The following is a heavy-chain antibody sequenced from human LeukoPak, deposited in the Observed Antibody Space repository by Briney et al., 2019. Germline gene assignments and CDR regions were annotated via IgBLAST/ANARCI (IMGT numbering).Heavy chain of an antibody. D-gene: IGHD6-6*01. CDR1: GYTFTGYY. J-gene: IGHJ5*02. CDR2: MNPNSGNT. Sequence: ASVKVSCKASGYTFTGYYMHWVRQAPGQGLEWMGWMNPNSGNTGYAQKFQGRVTMTRNTSISTAYMELSSLRSEDTAVYYCAREDSSLQFVPWGQGTLVTVSS. V-gene: IGHV1-8*02. CDR3: AREDSSLQFVP.